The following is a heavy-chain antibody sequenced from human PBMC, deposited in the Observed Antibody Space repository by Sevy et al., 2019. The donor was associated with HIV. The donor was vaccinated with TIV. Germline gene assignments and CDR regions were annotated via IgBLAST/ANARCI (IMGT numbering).Heavy chain of an antibody. J-gene: IGHJ5*02. CDR2: IYYSGST. Sequence: SETLSLTCTVSGGSISSSSYYWGWIRQPPGKGLEWIGSIYYSGSTYYNPSLKSRVTISVDTSKNQFSLKLGSVTAADTAVYYCARRSFDIVLVPAALGWFDPWGQGTLVTVSS. D-gene: IGHD2-2*01. CDR1: GGSISSSSYY. CDR3: ARRSFDIVLVPAALGWFDP. V-gene: IGHV4-39*01.